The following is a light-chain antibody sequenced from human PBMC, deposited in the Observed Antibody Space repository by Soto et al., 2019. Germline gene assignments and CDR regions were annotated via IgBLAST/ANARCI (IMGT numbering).Light chain of an antibody. CDR2: GAP. J-gene: IGKJ5*01. Sequence: EIVMTQSPATLSVSPGETATLSFSASQSVSNNVAWYQQKPGQAPRLLILGAPPRANGSPARFSRSGSGTEFTLHIRSLQSEDFAVYYCKQYKEWPPFTFGQGTRLEIK. CDR1: QSVSNN. V-gene: IGKV3-15*01. CDR3: KQYKEWPPFT.